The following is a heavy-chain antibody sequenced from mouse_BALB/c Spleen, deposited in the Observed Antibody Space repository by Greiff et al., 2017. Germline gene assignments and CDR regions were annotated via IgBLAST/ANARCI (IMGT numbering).Heavy chain of an antibody. CDR1: GYSITSDYA. V-gene: IGHV3-2*02. J-gene: IGHJ3*01. CDR3: ASPWFAY. Sequence: DVKLVESGPGLVKPSQSLSLTCTVTGYSITSDYAWNWIRQFPGNKLEWMGYISYSGSTSYNPSLKSRISITRDTSKNQFFLQLNSVTTEDTATYYCASPWFAYWGQGTLVTVSA. CDR2: ISYSGST.